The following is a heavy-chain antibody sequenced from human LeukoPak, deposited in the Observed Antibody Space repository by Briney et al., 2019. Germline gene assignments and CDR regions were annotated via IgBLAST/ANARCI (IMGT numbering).Heavy chain of an antibody. Sequence: PSETLSLTCTVSGGSISSGSYYWSWIRQPAGKGLEWIGRIYTSGSTNYNPSLKSRVTISVDTSKNQFSLKLSSVTAADTAVYYCARDVVESSGYNWFDRWGQGTLVTVSS. D-gene: IGHD3-22*01. CDR2: IYTSGST. J-gene: IGHJ5*02. V-gene: IGHV4-61*02. CDR3: ARDVVESSGYNWFDR. CDR1: GGSISSGSYY.